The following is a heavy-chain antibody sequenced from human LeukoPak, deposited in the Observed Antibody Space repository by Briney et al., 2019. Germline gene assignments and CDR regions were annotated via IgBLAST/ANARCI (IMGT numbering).Heavy chain of an antibody. V-gene: IGHV1-8*01. J-gene: IGHJ3*02. CDR3: ARTGRSGSYDNHDAFDI. CDR2: MNPNSGNT. D-gene: IGHD1-26*01. Sequence: ASVKVSCKASGYTFTSYDINWVRQATGQGLEWMGWMNPNSGNTGYAQKFQGRVTMTRNTSISTAYMELSSLRSEDTAVYYCARTGRSGSYDNHDAFDIWGQGTMVTVSS. CDR1: GYTFTSYD.